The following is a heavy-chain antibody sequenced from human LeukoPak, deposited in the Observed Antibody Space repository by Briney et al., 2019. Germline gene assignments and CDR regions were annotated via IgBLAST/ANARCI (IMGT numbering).Heavy chain of an antibody. Sequence: PSETLSLTCAVYGGSFSGYYWSWICQPPGKGLEWIGEINHSGSTNYNPSLKSRVTISVDTSKNQFSLKLSSVTAADTAVYYCARAGYDSSGYYYYSFDYWGQGTLVTVSS. V-gene: IGHV4-34*09. J-gene: IGHJ4*02. D-gene: IGHD3-22*01. CDR2: INHSGST. CDR1: GGSFSGYY. CDR3: ARAGYDSSGYYYYSFDY.